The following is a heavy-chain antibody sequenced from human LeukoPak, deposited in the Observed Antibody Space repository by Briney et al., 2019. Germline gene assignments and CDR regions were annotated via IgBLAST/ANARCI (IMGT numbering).Heavy chain of an antibody. V-gene: IGHV3-53*01. CDR3: ARENGLDAFDI. D-gene: IGHD4-17*01. J-gene: IGHJ3*02. Sequence: PGGSLRLSCAASGFTVNNNYMTWVRQAPGKGLEWVSVIYSNNTTYYAESVKGRFTISRDNSKNTLYLQMNSLRAEDTAVYYCARENGLDAFDIWGQGTMVTVSS. CDR2: IYSNNTT. CDR1: GFTVNNNY.